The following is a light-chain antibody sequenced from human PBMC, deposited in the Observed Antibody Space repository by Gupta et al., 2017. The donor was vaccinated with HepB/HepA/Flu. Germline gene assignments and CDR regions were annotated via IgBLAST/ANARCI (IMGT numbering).Light chain of an antibody. CDR1: QSVSSSY. CDR2: GAS. Sequence: EIVLTQSPGTLSLSPGERATLSCRARQSVSSSYLAWYQQKPGQTPRLLIYGASSRATGIPDRFSGSGSGTDFTLTISRLEPEDFAVYYCQQYGSSHPMYTFGQGTKLEIK. J-gene: IGKJ2*01. V-gene: IGKV3-20*01. CDR3: QQYGSSHPMYT.